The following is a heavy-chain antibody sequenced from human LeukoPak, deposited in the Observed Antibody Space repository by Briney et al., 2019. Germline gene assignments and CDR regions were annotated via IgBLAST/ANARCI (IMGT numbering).Heavy chain of an antibody. Sequence: GGSLRLSCSASGFTFSSHGLHWVRQAPGKGLEYVSAITSNGVNTYYADSVKGRFAISRDNSKNTVYLQMSSLRPEDTAVYYCVRVSFGGSGWWYYWRQGTLVAVSS. D-gene: IGHD6-19*01. V-gene: IGHV3-64D*09. CDR1: GFTFSSHG. CDR3: VRVSFGGSGWWYY. CDR2: ITSNGVNT. J-gene: IGHJ4*02.